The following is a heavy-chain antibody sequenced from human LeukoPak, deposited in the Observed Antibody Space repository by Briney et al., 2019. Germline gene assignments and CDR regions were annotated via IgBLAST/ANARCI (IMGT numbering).Heavy chain of an antibody. CDR1: GFTCSDSF. J-gene: IGHJ4*02. CDR2: SRNKADSYTA. CDR3: ATSSWYRLAY. D-gene: IGHD6-13*01. V-gene: IGHV3-72*01. Sequence: GGSPRLSCAASGFTCSDSFMSWVRQAPGKGLEWVGRSRNKADSYTAEYAASVKGRFTISRDESKNSLYLQISSLETEDAAVYYCATSSWYRLAYWGQGSLVTVSS.